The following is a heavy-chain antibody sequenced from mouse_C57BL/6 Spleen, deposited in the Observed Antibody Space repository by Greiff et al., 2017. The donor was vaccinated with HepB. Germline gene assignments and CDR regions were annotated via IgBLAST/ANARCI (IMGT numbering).Heavy chain of an antibody. CDR3: ARDGDAGAMDY. J-gene: IGHJ4*01. Sequence: EVKVVESEGGLVQPGSSMKLSCTASGFTFSDYYMAWVRQVPEKGLEWVANINYDGSSTYYLDSLKSRFIISRDNAKNILYLQMSSLKSEDTATYYCARDGDAGAMDYWGQGTSVTVSS. V-gene: IGHV5-16*01. CDR2: INYDGSST. CDR1: GFTFSDYY.